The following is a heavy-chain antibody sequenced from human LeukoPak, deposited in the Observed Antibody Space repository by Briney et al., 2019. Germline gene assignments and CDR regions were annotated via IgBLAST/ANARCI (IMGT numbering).Heavy chain of an antibody. J-gene: IGHJ5*02. D-gene: IGHD3-10*01. CDR1: GFTFSSYG. CDR3: ARAMVRGVPGGGFDP. CDR2: IWYDGSNK. Sequence: PGGSLRLSCAASGFTFSSYGMHWVRQAPGKGLEWVAVIWYDGSNKYYADSVKGRFTISRDNSKNTLYLRMNSLRAEDTAVYYCARAMVRGVPGGGFDPWGQGTLVTVSS. V-gene: IGHV3-33*01.